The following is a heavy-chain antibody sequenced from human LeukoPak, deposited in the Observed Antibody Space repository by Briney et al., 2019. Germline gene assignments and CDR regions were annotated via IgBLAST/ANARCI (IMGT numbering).Heavy chain of an antibody. D-gene: IGHD6-19*01. CDR1: GFTFSNYW. J-gene: IGHJ2*01. V-gene: IGHV3-74*01. Sequence: GGSLRLSCAASGFTFSNYWMHWVRQAPGKGLVWVSRINSDGINTSYADSVKGRFTISRDNAKNTLNLQMNSLRAEDTAVYYCARVLAGDFDLWGRGTLVTVSS. CDR3: ARVLAGDFDL. CDR2: INSDGINT.